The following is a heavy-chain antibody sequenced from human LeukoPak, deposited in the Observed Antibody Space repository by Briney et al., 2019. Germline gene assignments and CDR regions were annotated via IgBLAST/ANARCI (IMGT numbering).Heavy chain of an antibody. CDR3: ARDIAGYYYYGMDV. CDR1: GYTFTGYY. Sequence: ASVKVSCKASGYTFTGYYMHWVRQAPGQGLEWIGWINPNSGGTNYAQKFQGRVTMTRDTSISTAYMELSRLRSDDTAVYYCARDIAGYYYYGMDVWGQGTTVTVSS. V-gene: IGHV1-2*02. J-gene: IGHJ6*02. D-gene: IGHD6-13*01. CDR2: INPNSGGT.